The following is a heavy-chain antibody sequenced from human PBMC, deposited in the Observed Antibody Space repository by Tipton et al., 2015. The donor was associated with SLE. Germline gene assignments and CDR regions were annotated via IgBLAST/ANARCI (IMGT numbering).Heavy chain of an antibody. CDR3: ARGPYCSGDTCYSDFYYGMDI. CDR1: GGSISSSSYY. V-gene: IGHV4-39*07. D-gene: IGHD2-15*01. Sequence: TLSLTCTVSGGSISSSSYYWSWIRQPPGKGLEWIGEINHSGSTNYNPSLKSRVTISVDTSKNQFSLKLSSVTAADTALYYCARGPYCSGDTCYSDFYYGMDIWGQGTTVSVSS. CDR2: INHSGST. J-gene: IGHJ6*02.